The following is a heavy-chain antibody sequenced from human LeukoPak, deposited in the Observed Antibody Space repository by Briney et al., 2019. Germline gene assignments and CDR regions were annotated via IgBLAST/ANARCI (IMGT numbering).Heavy chain of an antibody. D-gene: IGHD3-22*01. Sequence: PGRSLRLSCAASGFTFSSYAMHWVRQAPGKGLEGVAVISYDGSNKYYADSVKGRFTISRDNSKNTLYLQMNSLRAEDTAVYYCARDRDTMIVVVKGHDAFDIWGQGTMVTVSS. V-gene: IGHV3-30-3*01. J-gene: IGHJ3*02. CDR1: GFTFSSYA. CDR2: ISYDGSNK. CDR3: ARDRDTMIVVVKGHDAFDI.